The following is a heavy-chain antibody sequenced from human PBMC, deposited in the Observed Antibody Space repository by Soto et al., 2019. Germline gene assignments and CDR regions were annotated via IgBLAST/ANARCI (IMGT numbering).Heavy chain of an antibody. CDR1: GFTFSSYW. V-gene: IGHV3-74*01. D-gene: IGHD6-13*01. J-gene: IGHJ5*02. Sequence: EVQQVESGGGLVQPGESLRLSCAASGFTFSSYWMHWVRQAPGKGLVWVSRINSDGSRTNYADSVKGRFTVSRDNAKNTQYLQMNSLRAEDTAVYYCARVLTGSWNWFDPWGQGTLVTVSS. CDR3: ARVLTGSWNWFDP. CDR2: INSDGSRT.